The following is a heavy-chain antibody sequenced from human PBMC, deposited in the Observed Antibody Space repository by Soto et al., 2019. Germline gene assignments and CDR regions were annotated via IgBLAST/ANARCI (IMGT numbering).Heavy chain of an antibody. V-gene: IGHV3-23*01. J-gene: IGHJ4*02. CDR2: ISGSGGST. CDR1: GVTFSSYA. Sequence: EVQLLESGGGLVQPGGSLRLSCAASGVTFSSYAMSWVRQAPGKGLEWVSAISGSGGSTYYAGSVKGRFTISRDNSTNTLYLQMNSLRAEDTAVYYCAKDMGAAGYCSGGSCYQYWGQGTLVTVSS. D-gene: IGHD2-15*01. CDR3: AKDMGAAGYCSGGSCYQY.